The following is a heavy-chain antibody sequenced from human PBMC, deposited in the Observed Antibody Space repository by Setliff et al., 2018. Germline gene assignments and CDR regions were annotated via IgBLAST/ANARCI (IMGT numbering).Heavy chain of an antibody. CDR2: IYHSGST. D-gene: IGHD5-12*01. V-gene: IGHV4-38-2*01. CDR3: ARGERRWLRFSLDY. CDR1: GYSISSGYY. J-gene: IGHJ4*02. Sequence: SETLSLTCAVSGYSISSGYYWGWIRQPPGKGLEWIGSIYHSGSTNYNPSLKSRVTISVDTSKNQFSLKLSSVTAADTAVYYCARGERRWLRFSLDYWGQGTLVTVSS.